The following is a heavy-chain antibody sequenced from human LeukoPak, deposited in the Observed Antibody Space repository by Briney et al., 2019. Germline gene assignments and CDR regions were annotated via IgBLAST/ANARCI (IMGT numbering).Heavy chain of an antibody. J-gene: IGHJ4*02. Sequence: SQTLSLTCAVSGVSLSSGGYFWTWIRQPAGKGLEWIGRLYTSGGATYNPSLKSRVTFSLDTSKNQFSLELSSVTAADTAVYYCTRDAETHGDSFDYWGPGTLVTVSS. D-gene: IGHD4-17*01. CDR1: GVSLSSGGYF. V-gene: IGHV4-61*02. CDR2: LYTSGGA. CDR3: TRDAETHGDSFDY.